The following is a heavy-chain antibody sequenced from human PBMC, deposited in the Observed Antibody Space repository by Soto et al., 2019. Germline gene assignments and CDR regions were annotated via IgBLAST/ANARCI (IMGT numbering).Heavy chain of an antibody. J-gene: IGHJ3*02. Sequence: EVQLVESGGGLVKPGGSLRLSCAASGFTFSNAWMNWVRQAPGKGLEWVGRIKSKTDGGTTDYAAPVKGSFTISRDDSKNTLYLQMNSLKTEDTAVYYCTTALYDSSGYYSDAFDIWGQGTMVTVSS. CDR3: TTALYDSSGYYSDAFDI. CDR2: IKSKTDGGTT. D-gene: IGHD3-22*01. CDR1: GFTFSNAW. V-gene: IGHV3-15*07.